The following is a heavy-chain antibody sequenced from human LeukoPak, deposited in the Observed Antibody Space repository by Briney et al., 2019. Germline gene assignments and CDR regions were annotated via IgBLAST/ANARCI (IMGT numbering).Heavy chain of an antibody. J-gene: IGHJ4*02. CDR1: GFTFSGYG. V-gene: IGHV3-33*01. D-gene: IGHD6-13*01. CDR3: ARDLSSNWFSDYFDY. Sequence: GGSLRLSCAASGFTFSGYGMHWVRQAPGKGLEWVALIWYDGTGKYYADSVKGRFTISRDNSKNTLYLQMNSLRAEDTAVYYCARDLSSNWFSDYFDYWGQGTLVTVSS. CDR2: IWYDGTGK.